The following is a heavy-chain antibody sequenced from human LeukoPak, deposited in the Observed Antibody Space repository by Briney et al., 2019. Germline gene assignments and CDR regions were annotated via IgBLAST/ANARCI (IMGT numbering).Heavy chain of an antibody. Sequence: SVKVSCKASGGTFSSYAISWVRQAPGQGLEWMGRIIPIVGTANYAQKFQGRVTVTTDESTSTAYMELSSLRSGDTAVYYCARDNEGDYGDYYAFDIWGQGTMVTVSS. V-gene: IGHV1-69*05. CDR3: ARDNEGDYGDYYAFDI. CDR1: GGTFSSYA. CDR2: IIPIVGTA. J-gene: IGHJ3*02. D-gene: IGHD4-17*01.